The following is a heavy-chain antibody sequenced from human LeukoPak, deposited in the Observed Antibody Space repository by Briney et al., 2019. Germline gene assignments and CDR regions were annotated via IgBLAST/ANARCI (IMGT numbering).Heavy chain of an antibody. CDR1: GFTFSSYS. CDR3: ASSGTWYGDYPFDY. Sequence: PGGSLRLSCAASGFTFSSYSMNWVRQAPGKGLEWVSYISSSSSTIYYADSVKGRFTISRDNAKNSLYLQMNSLRAEDTAVYYCASSGTWYGDYPFDYWGQGTLVTVSS. J-gene: IGHJ4*02. D-gene: IGHD4-17*01. CDR2: ISSSSSTI. V-gene: IGHV3-48*04.